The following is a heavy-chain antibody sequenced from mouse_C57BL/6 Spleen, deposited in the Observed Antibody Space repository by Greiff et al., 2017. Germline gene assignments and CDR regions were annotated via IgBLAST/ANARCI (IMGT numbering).Heavy chain of an antibody. V-gene: IGHV1-59*01. CDR3: ARIPYYYGSTYFDY. D-gene: IGHD1-1*01. Sequence: QVQLQQSGAELVRPGTSVKLSCKASGYTFTSYWMHWVKQRPGQGLEWIGVIDPSDSYTNYNQKFKGKATLTVDTSSSTAYMQLSSLTSEDSAVYYCARIPYYYGSTYFDYWGQGTTLTVSS. CDR2: IDPSDSYT. J-gene: IGHJ2*01. CDR1: GYTFTSYW.